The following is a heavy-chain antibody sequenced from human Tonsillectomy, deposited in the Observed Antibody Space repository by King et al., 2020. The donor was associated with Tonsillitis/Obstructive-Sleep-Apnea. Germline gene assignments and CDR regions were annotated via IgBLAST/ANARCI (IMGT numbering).Heavy chain of an antibody. V-gene: IGHV2-26*01. CDR2: IFSNDEK. CDR1: GFSLSNAIMG. CDR3: ARIQHQLRWFDP. J-gene: IGHJ5*02. Sequence: LTLKESGPVLVKPTETLTLTCTVSGFSLSNAIMGVSWIRQPPGKALEWHAHIFSNDEKSYSKSLKSSLTISKETSKSQGVLTMTNMDPVDTAPYYCARIQHQLRWFDPWGQGTLVTVSS. D-gene: IGHD2-2*01.